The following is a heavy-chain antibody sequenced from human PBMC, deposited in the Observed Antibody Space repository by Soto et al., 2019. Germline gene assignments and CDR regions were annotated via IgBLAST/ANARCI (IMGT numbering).Heavy chain of an antibody. V-gene: IGHV3-73*01. D-gene: IGHD3-10*01. CDR1: GFTFSGSD. CDR2: IKSKASNYAT. CDR3: ASWPLPISYLFGGLHTFDI. J-gene: IGHJ3*02. Sequence: GGSLRLSCAGSGFTFSGSDIHWVRQASGKGLEWVGRIKSKASNYATSYGASVKGRFTVSRDDSENTAYLQMNSLQTEDTAVYYCASWPLPISYLFGGLHTFDIWGQGTMVTVSS.